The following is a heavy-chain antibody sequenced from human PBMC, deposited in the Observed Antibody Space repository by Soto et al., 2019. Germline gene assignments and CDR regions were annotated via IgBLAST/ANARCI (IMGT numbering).Heavy chain of an antibody. D-gene: IGHD2-15*01. CDR3: ARDCNRYCSGGSCYSCAFDI. J-gene: IGHJ3*02. CDR2: IYYSGST. V-gene: IGHV4-59*01. Sequence: SETLSLTCTVSGGSISSYYWSWIRQPPGKGLEWIGYIYYSGSTNYNPSLKSRVTISVDTSKNQFSLKLSSVTAADTAVYYCARDCNRYCSGGSCYSCAFDIWGQGTMVTVS. CDR1: GGSISSYY.